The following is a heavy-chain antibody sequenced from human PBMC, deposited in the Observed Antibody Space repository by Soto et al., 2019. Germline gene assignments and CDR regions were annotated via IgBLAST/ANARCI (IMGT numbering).Heavy chain of an antibody. CDR1: GFTFSSYS. CDR3: ARGGSGGSSDWLNFDL. Sequence: EVQLVESGGGLVKPGGSLRLSCAASGFTFSSYSMNWVRQAPGKGLEWVSSISSSSSYIYYADSVKGRFTISRDNAKNSLYLQMNSLRAEDTAVYYCARGGSGGSSDWLNFDLWGRGTLVTVSS. J-gene: IGHJ2*01. V-gene: IGHV3-21*01. D-gene: IGHD2-15*01. CDR2: ISSSSSYI.